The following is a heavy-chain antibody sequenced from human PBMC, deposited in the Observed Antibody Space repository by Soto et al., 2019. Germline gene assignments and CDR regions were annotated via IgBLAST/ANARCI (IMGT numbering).Heavy chain of an antibody. Sequence: GGSLRLSCAASGFTFSSDAMSWVRQAPGKGLEWDSAISGSGGSTYYADSVKGRFTISRDNSKNTLYLQMNSLSAEDTAVYYCAKDGEDIVVVVAATPYYYYMDVWGKGTTVTVSS. J-gene: IGHJ6*03. D-gene: IGHD2-15*01. CDR1: GFTFSSDA. V-gene: IGHV3-23*01. CDR3: AKDGEDIVVVVAATPYYYYMDV. CDR2: ISGSGGST.